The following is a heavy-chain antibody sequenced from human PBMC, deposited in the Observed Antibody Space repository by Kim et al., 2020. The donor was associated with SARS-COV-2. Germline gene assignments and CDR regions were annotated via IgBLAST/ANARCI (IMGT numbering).Heavy chain of an antibody. CDR3: TTGYGDLPIYYYYGMDV. CDR2: IKSKTDGGTT. J-gene: IGHJ6*02. V-gene: IGHV3-15*01. CDR1: GFTFSNAW. D-gene: IGHD4-17*01. Sequence: GGSLRLSCAASGFTFSNAWMSLVRQAPGKGLEWVGRIKSKTDGGTTDYAAPVKGRFTISRDDAKNTLYLQMNSLKTEDTAVYYCTTGYGDLPIYYYYGMDVWSQGTTVTVSS.